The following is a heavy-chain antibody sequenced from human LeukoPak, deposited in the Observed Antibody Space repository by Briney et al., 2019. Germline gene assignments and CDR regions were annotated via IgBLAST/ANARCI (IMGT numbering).Heavy chain of an antibody. J-gene: IGHJ4*02. CDR1: GYTFTSYA. Sequence: GASVKVSCKASGYTFTSYAMNWVRQAPGQGLEWMGWINTNTGNPTYAQGFTGRFVFSLDTSVSTAYLQISSLKAEDTAVYYCARGGQYYDFWSGYLGENYFDYWGQGTLVTVSS. CDR2: INTNTGNP. CDR3: ARGGQYYDFWSGYLGENYFDY. D-gene: IGHD3-3*01. V-gene: IGHV7-4-1*02.